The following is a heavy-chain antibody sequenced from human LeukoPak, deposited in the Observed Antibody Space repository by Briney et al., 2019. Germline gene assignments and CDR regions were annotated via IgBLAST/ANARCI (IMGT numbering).Heavy chain of an antibody. CDR2: ISAYNGNT. CDR3: ARDRYCTITKCSNWFDP. Sequence: ASVKVSCKASGYSFTSYGISWVRQAPGQGLEWMGWISAYNGNTNYAQKLQGRATVTIETSTSTAYMEVRSLRSDDTAVYYCARDRYCTITKCSNWFDPWGQGTLVTVSS. J-gene: IGHJ5*02. D-gene: IGHD2-2*01. V-gene: IGHV1-18*01. CDR1: GYSFTSYG.